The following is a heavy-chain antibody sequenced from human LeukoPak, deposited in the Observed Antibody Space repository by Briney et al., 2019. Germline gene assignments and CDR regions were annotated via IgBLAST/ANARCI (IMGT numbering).Heavy chain of an antibody. Sequence: TSETLSLTCTVSGGSISSTTYHWGWMRQPPGKGLEWIGSIYYSGSTYYNSSLKSRVTISVATSKNQFSLKLSSVTAADTAVYYCARDPRPYYDSSFGMDVWGQGTTVTVSS. V-gene: IGHV4-39*07. D-gene: IGHD3-22*01. CDR3: ARDPRPYYDSSFGMDV. CDR1: GGSISSTTYH. J-gene: IGHJ6*02. CDR2: IYYSGST.